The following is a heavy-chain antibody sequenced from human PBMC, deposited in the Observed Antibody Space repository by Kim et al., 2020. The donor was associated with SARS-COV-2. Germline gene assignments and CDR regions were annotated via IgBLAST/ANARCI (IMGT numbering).Heavy chain of an antibody. CDR1: GFTFSSYA. CDR2: ISYDGSNT. Sequence: GGSLRLSCAASGFTFSSYAMHWVRQAPGKGLEWVAVISYDGSNTYYADSVKGRFTISRDNSKNTLYLQMNSLRAEDTAVYYCARDGSIAVADSYFDYWGQGTLVTVSS. CDR3: ARDGSIAVADSYFDY. J-gene: IGHJ4*02. V-gene: IGHV3-30*04. D-gene: IGHD6-19*01.